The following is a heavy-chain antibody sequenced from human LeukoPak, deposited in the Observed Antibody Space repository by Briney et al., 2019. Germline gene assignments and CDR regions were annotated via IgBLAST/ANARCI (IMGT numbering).Heavy chain of an antibody. D-gene: IGHD2-2*02. CDR3: ASLVVPAAILSASGQGTGASTRNHYGMDV. CDR1: GGSFSGYY. CDR2: INHSGST. Sequence: SETLSLTCAVYGGSFSGYYWSWIRQPPGKGLEWIGEINHSGSTNYNPSLKSRVTISVDTSKNQFSLKLSSVTAADTAVYYCASLVVPAAILSASGQGTGASTRNHYGMDVWGKGTTVTVSS. J-gene: IGHJ6*04. V-gene: IGHV4-34*01.